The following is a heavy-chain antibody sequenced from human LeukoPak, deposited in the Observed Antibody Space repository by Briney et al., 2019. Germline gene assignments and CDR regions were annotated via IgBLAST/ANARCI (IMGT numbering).Heavy chain of an antibody. V-gene: IGHV3-23*01. CDR3: AKDRRDNWNYDFDY. J-gene: IGHJ4*02. CDR2: ISGRGDST. D-gene: IGHD1-7*01. CDR1: GFTFTTYA. Sequence: GGSLSLSCAASGFTFTTYAMSWVRQAPGKGLGWVSGISGRGDSTNYADSVTGRFTISRDNSKNTLYLQMNSLRAEDTAVYYCAKDRRDNWNYDFDYWGQGTLVTVSS.